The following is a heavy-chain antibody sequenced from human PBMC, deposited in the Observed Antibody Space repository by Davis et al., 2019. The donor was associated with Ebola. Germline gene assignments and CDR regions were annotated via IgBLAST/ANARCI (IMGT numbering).Heavy chain of an antibody. CDR1: GYTFIDYY. D-gene: IGHD3-10*01. J-gene: IGHJ6*02. Sequence: ASVKVSCKASGYTFIDYYIHWVRQAPGQGLEWTGWISAYNGNTNYAQKLQGRVTMTTDTSTSTAYMELRSLRSDDTAVYYCARVLPPRGMDVWGQGTTVTVSS. CDR3: ARVLPPRGMDV. V-gene: IGHV1-18*04. CDR2: ISAYNGNT.